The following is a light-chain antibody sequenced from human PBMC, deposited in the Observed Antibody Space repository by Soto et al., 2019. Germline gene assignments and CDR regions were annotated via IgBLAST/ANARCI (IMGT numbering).Light chain of an antibody. CDR2: EDN. J-gene: IGLJ7*01. CDR3: QSYDSSFAG. CDR1: SGSIASNY. Sequence: NFMLTQPHSVSESPGKTVTISCTRSSGSIASNYVQWYQQRPGSAPTTVIYEDNQRPSGVPDRFSGSIDSSSNSASLTISGLKTEDEADYYCQSYDSSFAGFGGGTQLTVL. V-gene: IGLV6-57*04.